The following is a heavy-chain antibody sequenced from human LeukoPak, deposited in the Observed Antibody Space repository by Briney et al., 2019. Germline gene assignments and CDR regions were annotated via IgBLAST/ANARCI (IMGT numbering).Heavy chain of an antibody. J-gene: IGHJ4*02. CDR2: IYPSSGET. Sequence: ASVKVSCKASGYAFTNYYMSWVRQAPGQGPEWMGAIYPSSGETQFAPKFEGRVTVTADTSTRTVYMEMSSLRSDDTAMYYCATYPGPGIQGIFDYWGQGTLVTVSS. D-gene: IGHD5-18*01. CDR3: ATYPGPGIQGIFDY. CDR1: GYAFTNYY. V-gene: IGHV1-46*01.